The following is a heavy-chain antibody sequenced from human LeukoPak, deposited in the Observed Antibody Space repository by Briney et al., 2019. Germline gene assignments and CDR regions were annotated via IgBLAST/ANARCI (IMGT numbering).Heavy chain of an antibody. D-gene: IGHD6-6*01. J-gene: IGHJ4*02. CDR3: VRTARLSDY. CDR1: GFTFSDHY. V-gene: IGHV3-11*04. CDR2: ISNDGTTI. Sequence: GGSLRLSCAASGFTFSDHYMSWIRHGPGRGLEWVSYISNDGTTINYADSVKGRFTVSRDKAKNSLYLQMNSLRVEDTAVYYCVRTARLSDYWGQGTLVTVSS.